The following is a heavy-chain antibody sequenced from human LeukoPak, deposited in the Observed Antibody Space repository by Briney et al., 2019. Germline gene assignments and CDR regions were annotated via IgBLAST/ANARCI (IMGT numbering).Heavy chain of an antibody. CDR3: AKDASVVVVAATTGYYYGMDV. Sequence: ASVKVSCKVSGYTPTEFTMHWVRQAPRKRLERMGDFYPVDGETIYAQKVQGRVTMTEDTSTDSAYTEHSRLRSQDTAVNSCAKDASVVVVAATTGYYYGMDVWGQGTTVTVSS. J-gene: IGHJ6*02. D-gene: IGHD2-15*01. CDR2: FYPVDGET. V-gene: IGHV1-24*01. CDR1: GYTPTEFT.